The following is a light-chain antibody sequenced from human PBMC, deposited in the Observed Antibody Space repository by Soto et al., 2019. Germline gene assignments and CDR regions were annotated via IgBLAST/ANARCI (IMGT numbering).Light chain of an antibody. CDR3: QQYYSYLYT. CDR2: AAS. CDR1: QGISSY. J-gene: IGKJ2*01. V-gene: IGKV1-8*01. Sequence: AIRMTQSPSSLSASTEDRVTITCRASQGISSYLAWYQQKPGKAPKLLIYAASTLQSGVPSRFSGSGSGTDFTLTISCLQSEDFATYYCQQYYSYLYTFGQGTKLEIK.